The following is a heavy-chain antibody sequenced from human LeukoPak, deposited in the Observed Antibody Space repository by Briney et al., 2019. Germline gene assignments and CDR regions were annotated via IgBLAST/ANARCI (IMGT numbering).Heavy chain of an antibody. V-gene: IGHV1-2*02. D-gene: IGHD4-17*01. CDR2: INPNSGGT. CDR3: ARGAYGDYVVDWFDP. J-gene: IGHJ5*02. Sequence: ASVKVSCKASGYTLTGYYMHWVRQAPGQGLEWMGWINPNSGGTNYAQKFQGRVTMTRDTSISTAYMELSRLRSDDTAVYYCARGAYGDYVVDWFDPWGQGTLVTVSS. CDR1: GYTLTGYY.